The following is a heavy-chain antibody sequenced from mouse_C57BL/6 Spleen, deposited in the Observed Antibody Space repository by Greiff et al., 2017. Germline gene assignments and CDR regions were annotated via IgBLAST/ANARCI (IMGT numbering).Heavy chain of an antibody. CDR1: GFTFSSYT. Sequence: EVMLVESGGRLVKPGGSLKLSCAASGFTFSSYTMSWVRQTPEKRLEWVATISGGGGNTYYPDSVKGRFTISRDNAKNTLYLQMSSLRSEDTALYYCARQNYGSRYAMDYWGQGTSVTVSS. CDR2: ISGGGGNT. V-gene: IGHV5-9*01. J-gene: IGHJ4*01. D-gene: IGHD1-1*01. CDR3: ARQNYGSRYAMDY.